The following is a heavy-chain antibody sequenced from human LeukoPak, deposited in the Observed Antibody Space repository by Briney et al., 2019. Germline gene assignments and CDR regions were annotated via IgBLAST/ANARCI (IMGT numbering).Heavy chain of an antibody. CDR3: ERFKEGIDY. CDR2: IYYSGNT. V-gene: IGHV4-39*01. CDR1: GGSISGSSYF. Sequence: SETLSLTCAVSGGSISGSSYFWGWIRQPPGKGLEWIGSIYYSGNTYYNPSLKSRVTISVDTSKNQFSLKLSSVTAADTAVYYYERFKEGIDYWGQGTLVTVSS. J-gene: IGHJ4*02. D-gene: IGHD3-10*01.